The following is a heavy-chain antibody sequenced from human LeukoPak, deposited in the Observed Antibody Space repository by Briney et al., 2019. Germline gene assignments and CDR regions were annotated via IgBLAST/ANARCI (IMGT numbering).Heavy chain of an antibody. Sequence: GGSLRLSCAASGFTVSSNYMSWVRRAPGRGLEWVSAISGSGDYTNYADSVKGRFTISRDNSKNTLYLQMNSLRAEDTAVYYCAKDRASGSGSYSYRGFDYWGQGTLVTVSS. CDR2: ISGSGDYT. J-gene: IGHJ4*02. CDR3: AKDRASGSGSYSYRGFDY. V-gene: IGHV3-23*01. CDR1: GFTVSSNY. D-gene: IGHD6-19*01.